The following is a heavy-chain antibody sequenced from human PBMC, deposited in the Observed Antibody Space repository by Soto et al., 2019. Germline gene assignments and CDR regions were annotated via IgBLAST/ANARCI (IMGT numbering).Heavy chain of an antibody. V-gene: IGHV1-69*13. D-gene: IGHD2-2*01. CDR1: GGTFSSYA. CDR3: ARSRDFVLVPAATATIHYYYYYGMDV. J-gene: IGHJ6*02. Sequence: SVKVSWKASGGTFSSYAISWVRQAPGQGLEWMGGIIPIFGTANYAQKFQGRVTITADESTSTAYMELSSLRSEDTAVYYCARSRDFVLVPAATATIHYYYYYGMDVWGQGTTVTVSS. CDR2: IIPIFGTA.